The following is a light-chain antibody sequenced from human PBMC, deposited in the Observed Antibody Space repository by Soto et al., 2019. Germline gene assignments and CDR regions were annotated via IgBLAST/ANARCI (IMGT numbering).Light chain of an antibody. J-gene: IGLJ1*01. CDR1: SSNIGAGYD. V-gene: IGLV1-40*01. CDR3: QSYDSSLSGYV. CDR2: GNS. Sequence: QPLLTQPPSVSGAPWQRVTISCTGSSSNIGAGYDVHWYQQLPGTAPKLLIYGNSNRPSGVPDRFSGSKSGTSASLAITGLQAEDEADYYCQSYDSSLSGYVFGTGTKVTVL.